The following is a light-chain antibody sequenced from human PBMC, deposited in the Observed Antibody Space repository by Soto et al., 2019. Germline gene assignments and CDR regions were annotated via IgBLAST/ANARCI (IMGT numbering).Light chain of an antibody. Sequence: EIVWPQFPAPWSLSPGERATPSCGASKSVSSNFLAWYQQKPGPAPRLLIYGASSRATGIPDRFSGSGSGTDFNLTISRLEPEDFAVYYCQQYATSPITFGQGTRLEIK. J-gene: IGKJ5*01. CDR1: KSVSSNF. V-gene: IGKV3-20*01. CDR3: QQYATSPIT. CDR2: GAS.